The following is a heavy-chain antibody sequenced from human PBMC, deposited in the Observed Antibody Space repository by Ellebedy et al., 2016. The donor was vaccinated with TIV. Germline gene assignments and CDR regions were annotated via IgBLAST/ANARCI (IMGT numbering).Heavy chain of an antibody. CDR1: GYTFVSYD. V-gene: IGHV1-8*01. Sequence: AASVKVSCKASGYTFVSYDITWVRQAPGQGLEWMGWMNLKCGNTGIIQRFTGRVTMTGDTSTRTAYLEVSSLTSEDSAVYYCARGKRDILWSDYWGQGTVVTVSP. CDR3: ARGKRDILWSDY. D-gene: IGHD3-16*01. CDR2: MNLKCGNT. J-gene: IGHJ4*02.